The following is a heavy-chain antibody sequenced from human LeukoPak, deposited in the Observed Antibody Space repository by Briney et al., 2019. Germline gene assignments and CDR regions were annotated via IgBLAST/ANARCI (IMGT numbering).Heavy chain of an antibody. V-gene: IGHV3-23*01. D-gene: IGHD3-3*01. J-gene: IGHJ3*02. Sequence: GGSLRLPCAASGFTFSSYAMSWVRQAPGKGLEWVSAISGSGGSTYYADSVKGRFTISRDNSKNTLYLQMNSLRAEDTAVYYCAKDINLRVVMGAFDIWGQGTMVTVSS. CDR3: AKDINLRVVMGAFDI. CDR1: GFTFSSYA. CDR2: ISGSGGST.